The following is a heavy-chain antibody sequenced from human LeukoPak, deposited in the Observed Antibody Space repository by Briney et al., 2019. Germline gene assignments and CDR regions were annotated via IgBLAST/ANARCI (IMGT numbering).Heavy chain of an antibody. CDR3: AGSLGYCTSNVCYLKY. V-gene: IGHV1-18*01. J-gene: IGHJ4*02. D-gene: IGHD2-8*01. Sequence: ASVKVSCKTSGYSENFYGITWVRQVAGQGLEWMGWISAQHGQTEYAPNSQDRVTMTTDTYTNTAYMELRSLRSDDTAVYYCAGSLGYCTSNVCYLKYWGQGTLVTVSS. CDR2: ISAQHGQT. CDR1: GYSENFYG.